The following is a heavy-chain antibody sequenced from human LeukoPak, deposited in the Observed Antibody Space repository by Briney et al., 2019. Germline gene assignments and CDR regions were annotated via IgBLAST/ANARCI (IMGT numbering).Heavy chain of an antibody. CDR1: GFTFSSYE. J-gene: IGHJ5*02. CDR2: ISSSGSTI. D-gene: IGHD3-10*01. Sequence: GGSPRLSCAASGFTFSSYEMNWVRQAPGKGLEWVSYISSSGSTIYYADSVKGRFTISRDNAKNSLYLQMNSLRAEDTAVYYCARDRFTYYYGSGKWNWFYPWGQGTLVTVSS. V-gene: IGHV3-48*03. CDR3: ARDRFTYYYGSGKWNWFYP.